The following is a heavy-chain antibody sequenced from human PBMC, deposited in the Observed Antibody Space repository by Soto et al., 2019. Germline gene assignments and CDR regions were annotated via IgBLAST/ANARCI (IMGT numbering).Heavy chain of an antibody. CDR2: IRSKAYGGTT. CDR1: GFTFGDYA. CDR3: TRDRRGYYDYIWGSYHLFDY. D-gene: IGHD3-16*02. V-gene: IGHV3-49*03. Sequence: GGSLRLSCTASGFTFGDYAMSWFRQAPGKGLEWVGFIRSKAYGGTTEYAASVKGRFTISRDDSKSIAYLQMNSLKTEDTAVYYCTRDRRGYYDYIWGSYHLFDYWGQGTLVTVSS. J-gene: IGHJ4*02.